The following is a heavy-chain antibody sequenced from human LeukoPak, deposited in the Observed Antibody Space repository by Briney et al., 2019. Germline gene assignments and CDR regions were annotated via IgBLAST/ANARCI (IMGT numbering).Heavy chain of an antibody. CDR2: IRYDDRE. V-gene: IGHV3-30*02. J-gene: IGHJ5*02. CDR3: AKDPVNHCASSVCYGLQS. Sequence: PGGSLRLSCEVSGFSLSEYGIHWVRQAPGKGLESLSFIRYDDREYYADSVKGRFAISRDNSTNTLFLQMHSLRSEDTAVYYCAKDPVNHCASSVCYGLQSWGQGTLVIVSS. CDR1: GFSLSEYG. D-gene: IGHD3-22*01.